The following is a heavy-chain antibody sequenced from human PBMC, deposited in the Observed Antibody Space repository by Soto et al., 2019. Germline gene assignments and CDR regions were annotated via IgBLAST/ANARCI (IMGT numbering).Heavy chain of an antibody. V-gene: IGHV4-39*01. J-gene: IGHJ6*02. CDR3: AVSLGYYYGMDV. Sequence: SETLSLTCTVSGGCISSSSYYWGWIRQPPGKGLEWIGSIYYSGSTYYNPSLKSRVTISVDTAKNQFSLKLSSVTAADTALYSCAVSLGYYYGMDVWRQGTTVTVSS. CDR1: GGCISSSSYY. CDR2: IYYSGST. D-gene: IGHD3-3*01.